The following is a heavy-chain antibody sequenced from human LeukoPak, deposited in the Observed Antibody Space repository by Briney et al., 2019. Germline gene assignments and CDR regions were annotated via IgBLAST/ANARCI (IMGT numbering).Heavy chain of an antibody. CDR2: IYTSGST. V-gene: IGHV4-61*02. D-gene: IGHD6-19*01. CDR3: ARLQSGWFYFDY. Sequence: SQTLSLTCTVSGGSISSGSYYWSWIRQPAGKGLEWIGRIYTSGSTNYNPSLKSRVTISVDTSKNQSSLKLSSVTAADTAVYYCARLQSGWFYFDYWGQGTLVTVSS. J-gene: IGHJ4*02. CDR1: GGSISSGSYY.